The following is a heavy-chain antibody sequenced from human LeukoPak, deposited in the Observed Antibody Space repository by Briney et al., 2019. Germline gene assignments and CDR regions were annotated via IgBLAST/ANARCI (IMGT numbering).Heavy chain of an antibody. D-gene: IGHD6-13*01. J-gene: IGHJ3*02. CDR1: GGSISSSSYY. CDR2: IYYSGST. V-gene: IGHV4-39*07. CDR3: ARVAAAGSPSDAFDI. Sequence: SETLSLTCTVSGGSISSSSYYWGWIRQPPGKGLEWIGSIYYSGSTYYNPSLKSRVTISVDTSKNQFSLKLSSVTAADTAVYYCARVAAAGSPSDAFDIWGQGTMVTVSS.